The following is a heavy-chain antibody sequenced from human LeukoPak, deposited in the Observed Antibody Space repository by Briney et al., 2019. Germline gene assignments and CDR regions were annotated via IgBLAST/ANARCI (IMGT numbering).Heavy chain of an antibody. Sequence: GGSLRLPCAASGFTFSSYTVNWVRQAPGKGLEWVSSISTSSLYIYYADSLKGRFTVSRDNARSSLYLQMSSLRADDTAVYYCARGTLNIPGEHGAFDYWGQGTLVTVSS. V-gene: IGHV3-21*01. J-gene: IGHJ4*02. CDR3: ARGTLNIPGEHGAFDY. D-gene: IGHD1-14*01. CDR2: ISTSSLYI. CDR1: GFTFSSYT.